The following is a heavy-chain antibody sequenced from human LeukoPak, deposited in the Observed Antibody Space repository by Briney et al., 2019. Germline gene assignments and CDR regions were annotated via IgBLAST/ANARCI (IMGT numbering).Heavy chain of an antibody. V-gene: IGHV3-48*03. CDR2: ISSSGSTI. Sequence: GGSLRPSFAASGFTFSSYEMNWVRQAPGKGLDWVSYISSSGSTIYYADSVKGRFTISRDNAKNSLYLQMNSLRAEDTAVYYCASNGDSGYYFDYWGQGTLVTVSS. CDR3: ASNGDSGYYFDY. D-gene: IGHD4-17*01. J-gene: IGHJ4*02. CDR1: GFTFSSYE.